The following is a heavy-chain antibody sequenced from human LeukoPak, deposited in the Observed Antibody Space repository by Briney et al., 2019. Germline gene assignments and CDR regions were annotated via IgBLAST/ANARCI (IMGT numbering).Heavy chain of an antibody. V-gene: IGHV4-39*01. J-gene: IGHJ5*02. CDR1: GGSISSSSYY. Sequence: SETLSLTCTVSGGSISSSSYYWGWIRQPPGKGLEWIGSIYYSGSTYYNPSLKSRVTISVDTSKSQFSLKLSSVTAADTAVYYCARRVFVPNWFDLWGQGTLVTVSS. CDR2: IYYSGST. D-gene: IGHD3-10*02. CDR3: ARRVFVPNWFDL.